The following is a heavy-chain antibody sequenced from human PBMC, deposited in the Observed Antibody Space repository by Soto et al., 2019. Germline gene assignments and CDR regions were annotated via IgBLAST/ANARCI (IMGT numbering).Heavy chain of an antibody. CDR2: IYSGGST. CDR3: ARAEQWLGMGGAFDI. V-gene: IGHV3-53*01. J-gene: IGHJ3*02. CDR1: GFTVSSNY. D-gene: IGHD6-19*01. Sequence: GGSLRLSCAASGFTVSSNYTSWVRQAPGKGLEWVSVIYSGGSTYYADSVKGRFTISRDNSKNTLYLQMNSLRAEDTAVYYCARAEQWLGMGGAFDIWGQGTMVTVSS.